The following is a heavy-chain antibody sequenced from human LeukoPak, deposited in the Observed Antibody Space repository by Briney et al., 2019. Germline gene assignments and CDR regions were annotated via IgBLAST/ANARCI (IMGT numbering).Heavy chain of an antibody. CDR2: INHSGST. CDR1: GGSFSGYY. D-gene: IGHD3-10*01. V-gene: IGHV4-34*01. CDR3: ASHKNGDFDY. J-gene: IGHJ4*02. Sequence: SETLSLTCAVYGGSFSGYYWSWIRQPPGKGLEWIGEINHSGSTNHNPSLKSRVTISVDTSKNQFSLKLSSVTAADTAVYYCASHKNGDFDYWGQGTLVTVSS.